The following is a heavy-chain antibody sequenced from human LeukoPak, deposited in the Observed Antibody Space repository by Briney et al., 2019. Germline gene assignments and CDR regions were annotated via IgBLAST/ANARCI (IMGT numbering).Heavy chain of an antibody. D-gene: IGHD3-22*01. J-gene: IGHJ4*02. CDR2: IRSKAYGGTT. CDR1: GFTFGDYA. V-gene: IGHV3-49*04. CDR3: TRAFITYYYDSSGYDFDY. Sequence: GGSLRLSCTASGFTFGDYAMSWVRQAPGKGLGWVGFIRSKAYGGTTEYAASVKGRFTISRDDSKSIAYLQMNSLKTEDTAVYYCTRAFITYYYDSSGYDFDYWGQGTLVTVSS.